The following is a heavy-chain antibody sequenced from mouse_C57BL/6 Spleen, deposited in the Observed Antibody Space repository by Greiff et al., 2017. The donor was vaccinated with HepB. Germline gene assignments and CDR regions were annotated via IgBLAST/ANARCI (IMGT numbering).Heavy chain of an antibody. Sequence: QVQLQQPGAELVMPGASVKLSCKASGYTFTSYWMHWVKQRPGQGLEWIGEIDPSDSYTNYNQKFKGKSTLTVDKSSSTAYMQLSSLTSEDSAVYYCARHYGSSYVGYARDYWGQGTSVTVSS. CDR1: GYTFTSYW. CDR3: ARHYGSSYVGYARDY. CDR2: IDPSDSYT. V-gene: IGHV1-69*01. D-gene: IGHD1-1*01. J-gene: IGHJ4*01.